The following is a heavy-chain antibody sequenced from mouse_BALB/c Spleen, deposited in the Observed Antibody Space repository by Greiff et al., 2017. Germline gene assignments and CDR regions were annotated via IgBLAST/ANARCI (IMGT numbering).Heavy chain of an antibody. J-gene: IGHJ1*01. CDR3: ARGRDSSDGYYVWYFDV. V-gene: IGHV5-6-5*01. CDR2: ISSGGST. D-gene: IGHD2-3*01. CDR1: GFTFSSYA. Sequence: EVKLVESGGGLVKPGGSLKLSCAASGFTFSSYAMSWVRQTPEKRLEWVASISSGGSTYYPDSVKGRFTISRDNARNILYLQMSSLRSEDTAMYYCARGRDSSDGYYVWYFDVWGAGTTVTVSS.